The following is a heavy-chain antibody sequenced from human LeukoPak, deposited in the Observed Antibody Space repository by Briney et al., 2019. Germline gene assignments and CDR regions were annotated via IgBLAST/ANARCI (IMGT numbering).Heavy chain of an antibody. J-gene: IGHJ4*02. D-gene: IGHD3-22*01. CDR3: ARDVDYYDSSGYLDY. CDR1: GGTFSSYA. Sequence: GSSVKVSCKASGGTFSSYAISWVRQAPGQGLEWMGGIIPIFGTANYAQKFQGRVTITADESTSTAYMELSSLRSEDTAVYYCARDVDYYDSSGYLDYWGQGTLVTVSS. CDR2: IIPIFGTA. V-gene: IGHV1-69*01.